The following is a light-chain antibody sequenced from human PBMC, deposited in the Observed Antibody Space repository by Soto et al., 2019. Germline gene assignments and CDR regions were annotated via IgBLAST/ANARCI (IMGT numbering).Light chain of an antibody. CDR3: QQYDTYCT. CDR1: QSISSW. Sequence: DIQMTQSPSTLSASVGDRVTITCRASQSISSWLAWYQQKPGKAPKLLIYKASSLESGVPSRFRVSRSGTEFTLTISSLQPDEFATYYCQQYDTYCTFGQGTKVEI. V-gene: IGKV1-5*03. CDR2: KAS. J-gene: IGKJ1*01.